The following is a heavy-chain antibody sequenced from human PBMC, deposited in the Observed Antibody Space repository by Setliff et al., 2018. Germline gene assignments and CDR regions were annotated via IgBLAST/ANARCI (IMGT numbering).Heavy chain of an antibody. J-gene: IGHJ3*02. CDR3: AKNTEWLGDSYDAFDS. Sequence: GGSLRLSCEASGFIFSPYAMVWVRQAPGKGLEWVSIISGDASYTAYADSVKGRFTISRDNSKNTLYLQMNSLRGDDTAVYYCAKNTEWLGDSYDAFDSWGQGTMVTVSS. CDR2: ISGDASYT. CDR1: GFIFSPYA. V-gene: IGHV3-23*01. D-gene: IGHD6-19*01.